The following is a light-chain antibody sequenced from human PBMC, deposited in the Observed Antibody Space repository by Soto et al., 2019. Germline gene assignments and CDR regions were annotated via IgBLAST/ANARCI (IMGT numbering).Light chain of an antibody. CDR1: SNDVGAYKY. J-gene: IGLJ3*02. Sequence: QSALTQPASVSGSPGQSITISCTGTSNDVGAYKYVSWYQQHPGKAPKVMIYDVSYRPSWVSNRFSGSKSGNTAYLTISGLQSADEAVYYCASKRDNARVFGGGTKVNVL. CDR3: ASKRDNARV. CDR2: DVS. V-gene: IGLV2-14*03.